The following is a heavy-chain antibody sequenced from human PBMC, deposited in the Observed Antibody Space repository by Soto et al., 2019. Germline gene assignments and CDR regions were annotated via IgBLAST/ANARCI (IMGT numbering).Heavy chain of an antibody. CDR3: ARTFGYSSGRPGDFDY. D-gene: IGHD6-19*01. J-gene: IGHJ4*02. V-gene: IGHV2-70*11. Sequence: SGPTLVNPTQTLTLTCTFSGFSLSTSGMCVSWIRQPPGKALEWLARIDWDDDKYYSTSLKTRLTISKDTSKNQVVLTMTNMDPVDTATYYCARTFGYSSGRPGDFDYRGQGTLVTVSS. CDR2: IDWDDDK. CDR1: GFSLSTSGMC.